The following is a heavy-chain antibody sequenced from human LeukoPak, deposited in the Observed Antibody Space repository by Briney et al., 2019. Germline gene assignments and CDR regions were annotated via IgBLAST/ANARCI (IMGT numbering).Heavy chain of an antibody. J-gene: IGHJ4*02. V-gene: IGHV3-23*01. CDR1: GFTFSSYA. D-gene: IGHD1-26*01. Sequence: GGSLRLSCAASGFTFSSYAMSWVRQAPGKGLEWVSAISGSGGSTYYADSVKGRFTISRDNSKNTLYLQMNSLRAEDTAVYYCARDLVGALGYFDYWGQGTLVTVSS. CDR2: ISGSGGST. CDR3: ARDLVGALGYFDY.